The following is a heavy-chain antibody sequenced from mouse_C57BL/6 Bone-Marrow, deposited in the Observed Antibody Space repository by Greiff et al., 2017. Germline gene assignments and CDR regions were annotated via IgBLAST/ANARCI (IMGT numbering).Heavy chain of an antibody. CDR1: GYTFTGYW. V-gene: IGHV1-9*01. D-gene: IGHD2-9*01. CDR3: GRKAPYYGYDGYYAMDY. Sequence: VQLQQSGAELMKPGASVKLSCKATGYTFTGYWIEWVKQRPGHGLEWIGEILPGSGSTNYNEKFKGKATFTADTSSNTAYMQLSSLTTEDSAIYCCGRKAPYYGYDGYYAMDYWGQGTSVTVSS. CDR2: ILPGSGST. J-gene: IGHJ4*01.